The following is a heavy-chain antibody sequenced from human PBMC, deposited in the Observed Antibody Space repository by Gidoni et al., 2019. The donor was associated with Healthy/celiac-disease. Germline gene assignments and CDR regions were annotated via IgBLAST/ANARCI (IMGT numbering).Heavy chain of an antibody. CDR3: AKDGTLYCSGGSCSSFDY. CDR1: GFTFDDDA. CDR2: ISWNSGSI. J-gene: IGHJ4*02. V-gene: IGHV3-9*01. Sequence: EVQLVESGGGLVQPGRSLRLSCAASGFTFDDDAMHWVRQAPGKGLEWVSGISWNSGSIGYADSVKGRFTISRDNAKNSLYLQMNSLRAEDTALYYCAKDGTLYCSGGSCSSFDYWGQGTLVTVSS. D-gene: IGHD2-15*01.